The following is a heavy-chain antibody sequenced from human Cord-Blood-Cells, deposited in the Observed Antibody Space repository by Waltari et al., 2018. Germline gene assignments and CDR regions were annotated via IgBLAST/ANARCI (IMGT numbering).Heavy chain of an antibody. J-gene: IGHJ4*02. CDR2: IIPILGIA. D-gene: IGHD4-4*01. V-gene: IGHV1-69*09. Sequence: QVQLVQSGAEVKKPGSSVKVSCKASGGTFSSYAISWVRQATGQGLGWMGRIIPILGIANYAQKFQGRVTITADKSTSTAYMELSSLRSEDTAVYYCAREGTTTVTTYYFDYWGQGTLVTVSS. CDR1: GGTFSSYA. CDR3: AREGTTTVTTYYFDY.